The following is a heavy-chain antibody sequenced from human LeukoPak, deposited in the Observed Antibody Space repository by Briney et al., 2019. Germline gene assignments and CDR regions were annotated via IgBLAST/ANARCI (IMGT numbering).Heavy chain of an antibody. CDR2: INPSGGST. V-gene: IGHV1-46*01. Sequence: ASVKVSCKASGYTFTSYYMHWVRQALGQGLEWMGIINPSGGSTSYAQKFQGRVTMTRDTSTSTVYMELRSLRSDDTAVYYCARDKGVYITGTGYYYYMDVWGKGTTVTVSS. CDR1: GYTFTSYY. D-gene: IGHD1-20*01. J-gene: IGHJ6*03. CDR3: ARDKGVYITGTGYYYYMDV.